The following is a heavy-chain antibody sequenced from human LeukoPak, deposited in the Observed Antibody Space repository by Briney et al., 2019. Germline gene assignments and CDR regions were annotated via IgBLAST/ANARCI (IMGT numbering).Heavy chain of an antibody. D-gene: IGHD4-17*01. CDR1: GFTFNNYA. CDR3: ASVTVTAAYFQH. CDR2: ITSSGDRT. Sequence: GGSLRLSCAASGFTFNNYAMSWVRQAPGKGLEWVSSITSSGDRTFYADSVRGRFTISRDNSKNTLYLQMNSLRAEDTAVYYCASVTVTAAYFQHWGQGTLVTVSS. J-gene: IGHJ1*01. V-gene: IGHV3-23*01.